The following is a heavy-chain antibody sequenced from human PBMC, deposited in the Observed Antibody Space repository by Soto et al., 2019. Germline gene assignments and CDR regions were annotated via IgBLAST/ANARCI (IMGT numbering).Heavy chain of an antibody. Sequence: GGSLRLSCAASGFTFSSYAMSWVRQAPGKGLEWVSAISGSGGSTYYADSVKGRFTISRDNSKNTLYLQMNSLRAEDTAVYYCAKAPYYGSGSREYYFDYWGQGTLVTVSS. CDR2: ISGSGGST. CDR3: AKAPYYGSGSREYYFDY. CDR1: GFTFSSYA. D-gene: IGHD3-10*01. V-gene: IGHV3-23*01. J-gene: IGHJ4*02.